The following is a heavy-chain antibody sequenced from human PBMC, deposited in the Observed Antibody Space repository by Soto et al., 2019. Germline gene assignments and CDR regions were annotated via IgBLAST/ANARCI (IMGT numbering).Heavy chain of an antibody. CDR3: ARTSQYYFDY. CDR2: INSNGGST. V-gene: IGHV3-64*01. J-gene: IGHJ4*02. Sequence: PGGSLRLSCAASGFAFSSYAMYWVRQAPGKGLEYVSAINSNGGSTYYANSVKGRFTISRDNSKNTLYLQMGSLRAEDMAVYYCARTSQYYFDYWGQGP. CDR1: GFAFSSYA.